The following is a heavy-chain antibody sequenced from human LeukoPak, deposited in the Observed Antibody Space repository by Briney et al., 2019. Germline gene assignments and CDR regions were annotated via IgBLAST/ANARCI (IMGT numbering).Heavy chain of an antibody. V-gene: IGHV3-53*04. CDR1: GFTVGSNY. CDR3: AREGKPHGSGSLS. J-gene: IGHJ5*02. D-gene: IGHD3-10*01. Sequence: GGSLRLSCAASGFTVGSNYVSCVRQAPGKGLEWVSVIYSGGSTYYADSVKGRFTISRHNSKNTLYLQMNSLKAEDTAVYYCAREGKPHGSGSLSWGRGTLVTVSS. CDR2: IYSGGST.